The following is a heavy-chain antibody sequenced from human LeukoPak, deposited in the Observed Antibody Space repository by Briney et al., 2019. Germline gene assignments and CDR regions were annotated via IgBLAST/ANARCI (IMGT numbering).Heavy chain of an antibody. V-gene: IGHV1-46*01. CDR3: ARQGWGYYYYMDV. CDR1: GYTFTSYY. J-gene: IGHJ6*03. Sequence: ASVKVSCKASGYTFTSYYMHWVRQAPGQGLEWMGIINPSGGSTSYAQKFQGRVTMTRDMSTSTVYMELSSLRSEDTAVYYCARQGWGYYYYMDVWGKGTTVTVSS. D-gene: IGHD3-16*01. CDR2: INPSGGST.